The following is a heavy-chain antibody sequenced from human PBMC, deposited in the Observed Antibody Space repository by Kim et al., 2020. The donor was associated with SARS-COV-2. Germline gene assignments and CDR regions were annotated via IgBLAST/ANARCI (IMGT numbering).Heavy chain of an antibody. CDR1: GGSISSGGYY. CDR2: IYYSGST. V-gene: IGHV4-31*03. CDR3: ARAITIFGVVISYFDY. D-gene: IGHD3-3*01. J-gene: IGHJ4*02. Sequence: SETLSLTRTVSGGSISSGGYYWSWIRQHPGKGLEWIWYIYYSGSTYYNPSLKSRVTISVDTSKNQFSLKLSSVTAADPAVYYCARAITIFGVVISYFDYWGQGTLVTVSS.